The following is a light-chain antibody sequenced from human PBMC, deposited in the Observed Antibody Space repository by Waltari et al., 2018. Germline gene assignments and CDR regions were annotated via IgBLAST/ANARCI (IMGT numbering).Light chain of an antibody. Sequence: SYVLTQPPSVSVAPGEPYRITCGGDNLGGSSVHWYQQKPGQAPVLVLYYDNDRPSGIPERFSGSNFGNTATLTISRVEAGDEADYYCQVSDSTTDLVIFGGGTKLTVL. CDR2: YDN. CDR1: NLGGSS. CDR3: QVSDSTTDLVI. V-gene: IGLV3-21*04. J-gene: IGLJ2*01.